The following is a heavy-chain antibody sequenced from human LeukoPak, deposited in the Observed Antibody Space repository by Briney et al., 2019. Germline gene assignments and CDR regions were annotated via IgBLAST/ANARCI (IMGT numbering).Heavy chain of an antibody. CDR3: ARRDGSGTIYFDY. CDR1: GGSISSGGYY. V-gene: IGHV4-31*03. CDR2: IYYSGST. D-gene: IGHD3-10*01. Sequence: SETLSLTCTVSGGSISSGGYYWSWIRQHPGKGLEWIGYIYYSGSTYYNPSLKSRVTISVDTSKNQFSLKLSSVTAADTAVYYCARRDGSGTIYFDYWGQGTLVTVSS. J-gene: IGHJ4*02.